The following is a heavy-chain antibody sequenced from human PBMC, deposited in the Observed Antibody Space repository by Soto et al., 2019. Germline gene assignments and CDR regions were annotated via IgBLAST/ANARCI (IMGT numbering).Heavy chain of an antibody. Sequence: TLSLTCTVSGGSISSSSYYWGWIRQPPGKGLEWIGSIYYSGSTYYNPSLKSRVTISVDTSKNQFSLKLSSVTAADTAVYYCASMVRGVKGYWGQGTLVTVSS. D-gene: IGHD3-10*01. CDR2: IYYSGST. J-gene: IGHJ4*02. CDR1: GGSISSSSYY. V-gene: IGHV4-39*01. CDR3: ASMVRGVKGY.